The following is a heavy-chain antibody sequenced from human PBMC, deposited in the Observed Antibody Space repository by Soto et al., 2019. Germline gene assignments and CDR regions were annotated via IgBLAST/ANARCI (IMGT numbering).Heavy chain of an antibody. CDR3: AKSPIRLLWWCPDI. CDR2: ISGSGGST. Sequence: GGSRRLSGAASGFTFRSYARSWVRRAQGRGLEWVSAISGSGGSTYYADSVKGRFTISRDNSKNTLYLQMNSLRAEDTAVYYCAKSPIRLLWWCPDIWGQGTMVTVSS. V-gene: IGHV3-23*01. J-gene: IGHJ3*02. CDR1: GFTFRSYA. D-gene: IGHD2-21*01.